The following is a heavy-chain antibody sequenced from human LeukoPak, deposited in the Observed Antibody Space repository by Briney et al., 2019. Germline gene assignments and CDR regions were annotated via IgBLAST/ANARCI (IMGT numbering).Heavy chain of an antibody. CDR3: ARGEGPALDY. J-gene: IGHJ4*02. D-gene: IGHD2-2*01. Sequence: SETLSLICTVSGGSISSYYWSWIRQPPGKGLEWIGYIYYSGSTNYNPSLKSRVTISVDTSKNQFSLKLSSVTAADTAVYYCARGEGPALDYWGQGTLVTVSS. CDR1: GGSISSYY. V-gene: IGHV4-59*01. CDR2: IYYSGST.